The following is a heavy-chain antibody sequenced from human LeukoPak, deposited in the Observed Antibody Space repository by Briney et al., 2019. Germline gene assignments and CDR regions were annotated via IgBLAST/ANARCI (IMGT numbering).Heavy chain of an antibody. CDR2: ISHDGFNQ. CDR3: ARDGAARLLRYYYYMDV. CDR1: GFTFSDHA. D-gene: IGHD6-6*01. J-gene: IGHJ6*03. V-gene: IGHV3-30*04. Sequence: GRSLRLSCAATGFTFSDHAVHWVRQAPGKGLEWVAVISHDGFNQKYADSVKGRFTVSRDNSENMQFLQMNALRPEDTAVYYCARDGAARLLRYYYYMDVWGKGTTVTVS.